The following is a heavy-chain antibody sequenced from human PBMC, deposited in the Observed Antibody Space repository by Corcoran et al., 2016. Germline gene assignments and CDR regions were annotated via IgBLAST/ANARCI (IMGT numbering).Heavy chain of an antibody. J-gene: IGHJ6*02. CDR1: GGTFSSYA. V-gene: IGHV1-69*01. Sequence: QVQLVQSGAEVKKPGSSVKVSCKASGGTFSSYAISWVRQATGQGLEWMGGIIPIFGTANYAQKFQGRVTITADESTSTAYMELSSLRSEDTAVYYCARLLRLEWLLSDYYYYGMDVWGQGTTVTVSS. D-gene: IGHD3-3*01. CDR3: ARLLRLEWLLSDYYYYGMDV. CDR2: IIPIFGTA.